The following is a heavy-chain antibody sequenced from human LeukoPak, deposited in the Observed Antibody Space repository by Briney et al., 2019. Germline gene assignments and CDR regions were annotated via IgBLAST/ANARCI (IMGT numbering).Heavy chain of an antibody. V-gene: IGHV3-23*01. Sequence: PGGSLRLSCAASGFTFSNYAMRWVRQAPGKGLEWVSSINSNGGSTYYADSVKGRFTISRDNSKNTLYLQMNNLRAEDTAVYYCAKGVSNPLYYFDYWGQGTLVTVSS. CDR3: AKGVSNPLYYFDY. CDR1: GFTFSNYA. J-gene: IGHJ4*02. D-gene: IGHD5/OR15-5a*01. CDR2: INSNGGST.